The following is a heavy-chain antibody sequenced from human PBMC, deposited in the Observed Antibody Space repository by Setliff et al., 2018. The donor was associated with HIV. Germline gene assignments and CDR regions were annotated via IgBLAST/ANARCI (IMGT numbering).Heavy chain of an antibody. D-gene: IGHD3-3*01. V-gene: IGHV4-34*10. CDR2: SYSSSRT. Sequence: SETLSLTCGVYGGSFSGYYWTWIRQSPGKGLEWIGSSYSSSRTYYNPSLKSRVTMSVDTSENQFSLKLRSVTAAETAVYYCARCSVGWSREEHPRPDGAFHIWGQGTTVTVSS. CDR3: ARCSVGWSREEHPRPDGAFHI. J-gene: IGHJ3*02. CDR1: GGSFSGYY.